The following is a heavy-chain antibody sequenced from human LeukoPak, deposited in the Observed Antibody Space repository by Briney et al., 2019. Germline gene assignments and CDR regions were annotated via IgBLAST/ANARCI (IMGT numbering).Heavy chain of an antibody. CDR2: ISYDGSNK. D-gene: IGHD3-22*01. CDR3: ARDDSSDQYFQH. CDR1: RFTFSSYA. Sequence: PGGSLRLSCAASRFTFSSYAMHWVRQAPGKGLEWVAVISYDGSNKYYADSVKGRFAISRDNSKNTLYLQMNSLRAEDTAVYYCARDDSSDQYFQHWGQGTLVTVSS. J-gene: IGHJ1*01. V-gene: IGHV3-30*09.